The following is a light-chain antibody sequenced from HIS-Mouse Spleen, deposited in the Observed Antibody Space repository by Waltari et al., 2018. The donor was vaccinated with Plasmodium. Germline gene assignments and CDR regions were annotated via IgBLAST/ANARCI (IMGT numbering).Light chain of an antibody. J-gene: IGLJ3*02. Sequence: SYELTQPPSVSVYPGQTARNPFSGGALPKKYAYWYQQKSGQAHVLVIYEDSKRPSGVPESFSGSSSGTMATLTISGAQVEDEADYYCYSTDSSGNHRVFGGGTKLTVL. V-gene: IGLV3-10*01. CDR3: YSTDSSGNHRV. CDR1: ALPKKY. CDR2: EDS.